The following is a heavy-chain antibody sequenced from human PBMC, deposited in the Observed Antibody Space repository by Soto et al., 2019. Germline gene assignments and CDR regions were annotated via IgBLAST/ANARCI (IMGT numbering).Heavy chain of an antibody. V-gene: IGHV3-9*01. Sequence: EVQLVESGGGLVQPGRSLRLSCAASGFTFDDFAMHWVRQAPGKGLEWVSGISWNSDIIDYADSVKGRFTISRVNDKSTLYLQMNRLSTGDTTLYYCAKDGSQWLVPFDYWGQGSLVTVSS. D-gene: IGHD6-19*01. CDR2: ISWNSDII. J-gene: IGHJ4*02. CDR3: AKDGSQWLVPFDY. CDR1: GFTFDDFA.